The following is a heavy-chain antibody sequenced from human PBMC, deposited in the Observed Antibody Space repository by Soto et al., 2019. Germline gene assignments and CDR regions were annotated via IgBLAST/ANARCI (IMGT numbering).Heavy chain of an antibody. CDR1: GFTFSSYA. CDR2: IWYDGSNK. CDR3: ARDRGPYYDFWSGYYLPYYYYGMDV. Sequence: GGSLRLSCAASGFTFSSYAMHWVRQAPGKGLEWVAVIWYDGSNKYYADSVKGRFTISRDNSKNTLYLQMNSLRAEDTAVYYCARDRGPYYDFWSGYYLPYYYYGMDVWGQGTTVTVSS. V-gene: IGHV3-33*08. D-gene: IGHD3-3*01. J-gene: IGHJ6*02.